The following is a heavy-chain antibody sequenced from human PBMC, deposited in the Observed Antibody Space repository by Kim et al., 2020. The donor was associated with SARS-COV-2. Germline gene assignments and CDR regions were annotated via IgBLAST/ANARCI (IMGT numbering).Heavy chain of an antibody. J-gene: IGHJ5*02. CDR1: GGTFSSYA. V-gene: IGHV1-69*13. Sequence: SVKVSCKASGGTFSSYAISWVRQAPRQGLEWMGGIIPIFGTANYAQKFLGRVTITADDSTSTAYMELSSLRSEDTAVYYCARDKGGVLRYFDWLTDNWFDPWGQGTLVTVSS. CDR3: ARDKGGVLRYFDWLTDNWFDP. CDR2: IIPIFGTA. D-gene: IGHD3-9*01.